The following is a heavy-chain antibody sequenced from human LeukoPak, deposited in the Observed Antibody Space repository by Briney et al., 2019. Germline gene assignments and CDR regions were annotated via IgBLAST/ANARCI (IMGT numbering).Heavy chain of an antibody. CDR3: ARDGRAVAASGYFDY. CDR2: ISYDGSNK. CDR1: GFTFSSYA. J-gene: IGHJ4*02. V-gene: IGHV3-30-3*01. D-gene: IGHD6-19*01. Sequence: PGRSLRLSCAVSGFTFSSYAMHWVRQAPGKGLEWVAVISYDGSNKYYADSVKGRFTISRDNSKNTLYLQMNSLRAEDTAVYYCARDGRAVAASGYFDYWGQGTLVTVSS.